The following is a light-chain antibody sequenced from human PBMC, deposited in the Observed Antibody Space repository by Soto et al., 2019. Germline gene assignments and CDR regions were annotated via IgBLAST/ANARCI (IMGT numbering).Light chain of an antibody. Sequence: DIQMTQSPASLSASVGDRVTITCQASQDISNHLNWYQQKPGKAPELLMFDASNLEPGVPSRFSGSGSGTDFTLTISSLQPEDVATYYCQQYDSFPVTFGQGTRLEIK. J-gene: IGKJ5*01. CDR1: QDISNH. CDR2: DAS. CDR3: QQYDSFPVT. V-gene: IGKV1-33*01.